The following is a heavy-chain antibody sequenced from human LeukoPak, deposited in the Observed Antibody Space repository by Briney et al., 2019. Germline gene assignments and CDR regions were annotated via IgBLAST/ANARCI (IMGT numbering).Heavy chain of an antibody. Sequence: GGSLRLSCAASGFTFSSYGMQWVRQAPGKGLEWVAIISYDGRDKFYEDSVKGRFTISRDNSKNTPYLQMNSLRAEDTAVYYCAKEGRYSGSPPGHHYYYYYMDVWGKGTTVTISS. CDR3: AKEGRYSGSPPGHHYYYYYMDV. CDR1: GFTFSSYG. CDR2: ISYDGRDK. D-gene: IGHD1-26*01. J-gene: IGHJ6*03. V-gene: IGHV3-30*18.